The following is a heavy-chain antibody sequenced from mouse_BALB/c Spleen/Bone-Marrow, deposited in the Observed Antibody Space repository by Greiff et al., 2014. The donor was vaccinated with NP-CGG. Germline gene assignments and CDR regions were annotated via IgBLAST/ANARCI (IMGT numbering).Heavy chain of an antibody. V-gene: IGHV5-6*01. Sequence: EVQLQQSGGDLVKPGGSLKXXCAASGFTFSTYGMSWVRQTPDKRLEWVATINSGGXXXXXXXXXXXXXXXXXXXXXXTLYLQMSSLKSEDTAMYYCARRGXWXXXXSXXXXGXXTTVTVSS. J-gene: IGHJ1*01. CDR2: INSGGXXX. CDR3: ARRGXWXXXXSXXX. CDR1: GFTFSTYG. D-gene: IGHD4-1*01.